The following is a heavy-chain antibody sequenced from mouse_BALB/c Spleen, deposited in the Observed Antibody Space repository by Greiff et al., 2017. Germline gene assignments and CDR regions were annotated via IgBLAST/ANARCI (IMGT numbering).Heavy chain of an antibody. D-gene: IGHD2-1*01. Sequence: QVQLQQSGAELVKPGASVKLSCKASGYTFTSYYMYWVKQRPGQGLEWIGGINPSNGGTNFNEKFKSKATLTVDKSSSTAYMQLSSLTSEDSAVYYCTRRDYGNSFAYWGQGTLVTVSA. CDR1: GYTFTSYY. V-gene: IGHV1S81*02. CDR2: INPSNGGT. J-gene: IGHJ3*01. CDR3: TRRDYGNSFAY.